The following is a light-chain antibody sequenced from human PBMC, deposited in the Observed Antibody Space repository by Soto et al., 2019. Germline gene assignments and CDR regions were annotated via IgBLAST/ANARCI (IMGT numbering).Light chain of an antibody. Sequence: DIQMTQSPSSLSASVGDRVTITCRASQSMSSYLNWYQQKPGKEPKLLIYATSSMQSGVTSRFSGSGSVQEYAITISSLQTEDFATYYCQQSYSTLYTLGKGTKLEI. J-gene: IGKJ2*01. CDR2: ATS. CDR1: QSMSSY. V-gene: IGKV1-39*01. CDR3: QQSYSTLYT.